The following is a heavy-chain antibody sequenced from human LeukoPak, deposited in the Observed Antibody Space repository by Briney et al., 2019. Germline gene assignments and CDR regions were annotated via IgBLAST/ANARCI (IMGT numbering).Heavy chain of an antibody. CDR3: ARESMIHYYYYMDV. CDR1: EFTFSNSG. D-gene: IGHD3-16*01. V-gene: IGHV3-30*02. Sequence: GGSLRLSCAASEFTFSNSGMHWVRQAPGKGLEWVAFIRFDGGTKYYADSVKGRFTISRDNSKNTLYLQMNSLRAEDTAVYYCARESMIHYYYYMDVWGKGTTVTVSS. CDR2: IRFDGGTK. J-gene: IGHJ6*03.